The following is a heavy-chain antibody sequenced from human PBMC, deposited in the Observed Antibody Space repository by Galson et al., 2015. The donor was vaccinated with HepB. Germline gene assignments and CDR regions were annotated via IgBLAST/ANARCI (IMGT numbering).Heavy chain of an antibody. Sequence: SLRLSCATSGLTFSDYWMSWVRQTPGKGLEWVANINKDENEEYYVDSVKGRFTISRDNAKNSLYLQMNSLRVGDTAVYSCVTDYIGFWGQGTLVTVSS. CDR1: GLTFSDYW. CDR3: VTDYIGF. J-gene: IGHJ4*02. V-gene: IGHV3-7*01. CDR2: INKDENEE.